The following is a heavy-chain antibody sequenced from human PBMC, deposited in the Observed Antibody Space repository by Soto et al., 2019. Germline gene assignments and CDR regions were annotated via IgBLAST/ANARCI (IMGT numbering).Heavy chain of an antibody. V-gene: IGHV1-2*04. CDR3: ARGDSTDCSNGVCSFFYNHDMDV. J-gene: IGHJ6*02. Sequence: QVQLVQSGAEVKKPGASVKVSCKASGYSFTDYHIHWVRQAPGQGLEWLGRINRKSGGTSTAQKFQGWVTMTTDTSISTASMERTRLTSDDTAIYYCARGDSTDCSNGVCSFFYNHDMDVWGQGTTVTVSS. D-gene: IGHD2-8*01. CDR1: GYSFTDYH. CDR2: INRKSGGT.